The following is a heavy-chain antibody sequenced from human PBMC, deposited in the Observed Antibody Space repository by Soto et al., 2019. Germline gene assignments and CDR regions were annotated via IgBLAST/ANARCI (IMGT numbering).Heavy chain of an antibody. Sequence: EGSLRLSCAASGFTVSSNCMSWVRQAPGKGLEWVSVIYSGGSTYYADSVKGRFTISRDNSKNTLYLQMNSLRAEDTAVYYCAREGRGIGPTCSWYFDYWGQGTLVTVSS. D-gene: IGHD1-20*01. CDR1: GFTVSSNC. J-gene: IGHJ4*02. CDR3: AREGRGIGPTCSWYFDY. V-gene: IGHV3-66*01. CDR2: IYSGGST.